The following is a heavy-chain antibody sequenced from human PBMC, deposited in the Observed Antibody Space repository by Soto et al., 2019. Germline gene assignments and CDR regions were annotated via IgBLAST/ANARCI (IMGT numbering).Heavy chain of an antibody. J-gene: IGHJ6*02. CDR3: ARQGFGPLHGLVDV. Sequence: QVQLQESGPGLVKPSETLSLSCTVSGGSISSYYWSWFRQSPGKQMEWIGYVHHSWGSSYNPSLQSRVAISLDPSKSQFSLKVTSVTATDTAVYYCARQGFGPLHGLVDVWGQGTTVTVSS. D-gene: IGHD3-10*01. CDR1: GGSISSYY. CDR2: VHHSWGS. V-gene: IGHV4-59*08.